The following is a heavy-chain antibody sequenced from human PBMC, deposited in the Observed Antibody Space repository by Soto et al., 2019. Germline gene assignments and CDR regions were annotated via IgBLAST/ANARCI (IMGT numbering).Heavy chain of an antibody. Sequence: QVQIVQSGAEVKKPGASERVSCKASGYIFTSYVMHWVRQAPGQRLEWMGWINAGNGNTKYSPKYQGRVTITRDTSASAAHMDLSSLISEDTAVYFCARGNQELDYWGQGTLVTVSS. V-gene: IGHV1-3*01. CDR1: GYIFTSYV. CDR2: INAGNGNT. J-gene: IGHJ4*02. D-gene: IGHD1-26*01. CDR3: ARGNQELDY.